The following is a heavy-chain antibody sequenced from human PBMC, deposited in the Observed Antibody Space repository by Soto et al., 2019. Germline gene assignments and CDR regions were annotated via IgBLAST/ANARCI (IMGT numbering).Heavy chain of an antibody. D-gene: IGHD3-10*01. V-gene: IGHV1-24*01. Sequence: ASVKVSCKVSGYTLTELSMHWVRQAPGKGLEWMGGFDPEDGEIIYAQKFQGRVTMTEDTSTDTAYMELSSLRSEDTAVYYCATEATMVRGVDIYYYYYGMDVWGQGTTVTVSS. J-gene: IGHJ6*02. CDR3: ATEATMVRGVDIYYYYYGMDV. CDR2: FDPEDGEI. CDR1: GYTLTELS.